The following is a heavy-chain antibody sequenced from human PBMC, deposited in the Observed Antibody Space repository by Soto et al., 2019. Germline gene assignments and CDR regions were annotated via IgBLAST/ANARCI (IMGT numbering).Heavy chain of an antibody. J-gene: IGHJ4*02. V-gene: IGHV4-59*01. Sequence: SETLSLTCTVSGGSISTYYWNWIRQPPGKGLEWIGYIYYDGSTIYNPSLKSRVTISVDTSKNQFSLKLSSVTAADTAVYYCGRDLGPYDYGAYVEGYFDYWGQGTLVTVSS. CDR1: GGSISTYY. CDR2: IYYDGST. CDR3: GRDLGPYDYGAYVEGYFDY. D-gene: IGHD4-17*01.